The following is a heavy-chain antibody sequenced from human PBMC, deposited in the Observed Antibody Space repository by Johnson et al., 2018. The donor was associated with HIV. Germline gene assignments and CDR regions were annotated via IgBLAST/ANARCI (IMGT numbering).Heavy chain of an antibody. J-gene: IGHJ3*01. D-gene: IGHD5-18*01. CDR3: ARDGRDLVTRGGFDV. CDR1: GITVGTNY. CDR2: IFSVGDV. V-gene: IGHV3-66*02. Sequence: VLLVESGGGLVQPGGSLRLSCAASGITVGTNYMSWVRQAPGKGLEWVSVIFSVGDVYYADSVKGRFTISRDNSKNTLYLQMNSLRPEDTAVYYCARDGRDLVTRGGFDVWGPGTVVTVSS.